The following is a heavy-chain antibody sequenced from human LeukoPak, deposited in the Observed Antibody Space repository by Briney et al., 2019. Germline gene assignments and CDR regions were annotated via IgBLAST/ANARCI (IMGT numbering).Heavy chain of an antibody. Sequence: PGGSLRLPCAASGFTFSSYWMSWVRQAPGKGLEWVANIKQDGSEKYYVDSVKGRFTISRDNAKNSLYLQMNSLRAEDTAVYYCARIPIVATRYYYYYMDVWGKGTTVTVSS. CDR1: GFTFSSYW. J-gene: IGHJ6*03. CDR3: ARIPIVATRYYYYYMDV. D-gene: IGHD5-12*01. CDR2: IKQDGSEK. V-gene: IGHV3-7*01.